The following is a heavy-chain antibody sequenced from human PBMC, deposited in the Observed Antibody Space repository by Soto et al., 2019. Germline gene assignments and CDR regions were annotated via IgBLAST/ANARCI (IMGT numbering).Heavy chain of an antibody. D-gene: IGHD5-12*01. V-gene: IGHV3-73*01. J-gene: IGHJ6*02. CDR3: TRPKYSGNGIYGMDV. CDR1: GFTFSGSA. CDR2: IRSKANSYAR. Sequence: PGGSLRLSCAASGFTFSGSAMHWVRQASGKGLEWVGRIRSKANSYARAYAASVKGRFTISRDDAKNTAYLQMNSLKAEDTAVYYCTRPKYSGNGIYGMDVWGQGTTVTVSS.